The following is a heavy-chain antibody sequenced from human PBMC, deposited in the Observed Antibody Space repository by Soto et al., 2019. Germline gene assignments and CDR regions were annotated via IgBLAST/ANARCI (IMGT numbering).Heavy chain of an antibody. CDR1: GGSISSGGYY. Sequence: SETLSITCTVSGGSISSGGYYGSWVRQHPGKGLEWIGYIYYSGSTYYNPSLKSRVTISVDTSKNQFSLKLSSVTAADTAVYYCARDHPQSGNIDDWGQGTLVTVSS. CDR3: ARDHPQSGNIDD. J-gene: IGHJ4*02. D-gene: IGHD3-10*01. V-gene: IGHV4-31*03. CDR2: IYYSGST.